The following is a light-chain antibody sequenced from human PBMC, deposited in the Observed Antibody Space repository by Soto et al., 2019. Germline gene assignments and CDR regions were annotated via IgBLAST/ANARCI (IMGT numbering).Light chain of an antibody. V-gene: IGKV1-33*01. CDR2: DAS. CDR3: QQYDNLPRT. Sequence: DLQMTQSPSSLSASVGDRVSITCQASQDISNYLNWYQQKPGKAPKLLIYDASNLETGVPSRFSGSASGTVFTFTISTLQPKDFATYFCQQYDNLPRTFGQGTKVEVK. J-gene: IGKJ1*01. CDR1: QDISNY.